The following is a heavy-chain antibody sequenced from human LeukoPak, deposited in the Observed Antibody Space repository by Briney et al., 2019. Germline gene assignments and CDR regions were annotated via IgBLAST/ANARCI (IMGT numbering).Heavy chain of an antibody. Sequence: SQTLSLTCAISGDSVSSNSAAWNWTRQSRSTGLEWLGRTYYRSKWYNDYAVSVKSRITINPDTSKNQFSLQLNSVTPEDTAVYFCARGGYYGLDVWGQGTTVTVSS. J-gene: IGHJ6*02. CDR3: ARGGYYGLDV. CDR1: GDSVSSNSAA. V-gene: IGHV6-1*01. CDR2: TYYRSKWYN.